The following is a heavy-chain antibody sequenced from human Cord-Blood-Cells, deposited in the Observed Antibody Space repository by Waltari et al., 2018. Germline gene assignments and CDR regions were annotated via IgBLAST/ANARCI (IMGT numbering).Heavy chain of an antibody. J-gene: IGHJ4*02. CDR2: IYHSGST. Sequence: QVQLQESGPGLVKPSETLSLTCTVSGYSISSGYYWGWIRQPPGKGPEWIGSIYHSGSTYYNPSLKSRVTISVDTSKNQFSLKLSSVTAADTAVYYCVRSSWSYDYVWGSYPFDYWGQGTLVTVSS. CDR3: VRSSWSYDYVWGSYPFDY. CDR1: GYSISSGYY. V-gene: IGHV4-38-2*02. D-gene: IGHD3-16*02.